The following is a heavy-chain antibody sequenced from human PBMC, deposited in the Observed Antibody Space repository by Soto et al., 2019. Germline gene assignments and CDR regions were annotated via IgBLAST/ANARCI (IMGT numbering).Heavy chain of an antibody. Sequence: PGGSLRLSCAASGFTFGDLYMNWIRQAPGKGLEWIAYINSAATTTYYADSVKGRFTVSRDNAKESLYLQMNSLRAEDTAVYYCAGEGKYGSGRNFEYWGQGSLVSVSS. CDR1: GFTFGDLY. J-gene: IGHJ4*02. CDR2: INSAATTT. D-gene: IGHD3-10*01. CDR3: AGEGKYGSGRNFEY. V-gene: IGHV3-11*01.